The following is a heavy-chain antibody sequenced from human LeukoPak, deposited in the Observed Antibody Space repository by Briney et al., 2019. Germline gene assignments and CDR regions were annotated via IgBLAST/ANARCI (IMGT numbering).Heavy chain of an antibody. V-gene: IGHV3-30*18. J-gene: IGHJ4*02. CDR1: GFTFSSYG. D-gene: IGHD6-13*01. CDR2: ISYDGSNK. Sequence: GGSLRLSCAASGFTFSSYGMHWVRQAPGKGLEWVAVISYDGSNKYYADSVKGRFTISRDNSKNTLYLQMSRLRAEDTAVYYCAKQGGGGYSSSGKVGTIDYWGQGTLVTVSS. CDR3: AKQGGGGYSSSGKVGTIDY.